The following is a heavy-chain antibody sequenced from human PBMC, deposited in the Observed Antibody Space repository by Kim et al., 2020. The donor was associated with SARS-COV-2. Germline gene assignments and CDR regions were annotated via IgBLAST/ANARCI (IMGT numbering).Heavy chain of an antibody. Sequence: SETLSLTCAVYGGSFSGYYWSWIRQPPGKGLEWIGEINHSGSTNYNPSLKSRVTISVDTSKNQFSLKLSSVTAADTAVYYCARGRGYCSSTSCYNWFDPWGQGTLVTVSS. J-gene: IGHJ5*02. V-gene: IGHV4-34*01. CDR3: ARGRGYCSSTSCYNWFDP. CDR1: GGSFSGYY. CDR2: INHSGST. D-gene: IGHD2-2*01.